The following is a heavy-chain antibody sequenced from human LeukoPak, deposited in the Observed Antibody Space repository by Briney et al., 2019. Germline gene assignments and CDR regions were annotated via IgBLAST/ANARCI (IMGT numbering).Heavy chain of an antibody. CDR2: IHGSGDST. D-gene: IGHD6-19*01. J-gene: IGHJ4*02. Sequence: GGSLRLSCAASGFTFFTSVMTWVRQGPGKGLEWVSSIHGSGDSTDYADSVKGRFTISRDSSENTLYLQMNSLRAEDTAVYYCAKSRSGWYLFDDWGQGTLVTVSS. V-gene: IGHV3-23*01. CDR3: AKSRSGWYLFDD. CDR1: GFTFFTSV.